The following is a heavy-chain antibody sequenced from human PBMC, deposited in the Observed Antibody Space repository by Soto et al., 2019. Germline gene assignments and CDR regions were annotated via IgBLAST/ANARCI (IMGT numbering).Heavy chain of an antibody. D-gene: IGHD3-22*01. V-gene: IGHV4-39*07. CDR1: GDSIASSDYY. CDR2: VSYTGAS. J-gene: IGHJ3*02. Sequence: KASETLSLTCTVSGDSIASSDYYWGWIRQPPGKGLAWIGSVSYTGASYYSPSLKSRISISLDTSKNQFSLRLSSVTAADTAVYYCARAPYYYDSSGPLYAFDIWGQGTMVTVSS. CDR3: ARAPYYYDSSGPLYAFDI.